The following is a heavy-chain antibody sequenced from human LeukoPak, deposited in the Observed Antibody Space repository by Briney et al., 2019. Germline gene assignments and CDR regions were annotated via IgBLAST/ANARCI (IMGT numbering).Heavy chain of an antibody. V-gene: IGHV4-38-2*01. CDR3: ARNLYYDFWSGYCN. J-gene: IGHJ4*02. Sequence: SETLSLTCAVSGHSISSGYYWGWIRQPPGKGLEWIGSIYHSGSTYYNPSLKSRVPISVDTSKNQFSLKLSSVTAADTAVYYCARNLYYDFWSGYCNWGQGTLVTVSS. CDR1: GHSISSGYY. D-gene: IGHD3-3*01. CDR2: IYHSGST.